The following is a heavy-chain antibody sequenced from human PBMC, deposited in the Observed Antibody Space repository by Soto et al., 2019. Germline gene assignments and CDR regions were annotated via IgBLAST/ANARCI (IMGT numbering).Heavy chain of an antibody. Sequence: SETLSLTCTVSGGSISSSSYYWGWIRQPPGKGLEWIGSIYYSGSTYYNPSLKGRVTISVDTSKNQFSLKLSSVTAADTAVYYCARNLGYSSSWLYYYYGMDVWGQGTTVTVSS. D-gene: IGHD6-13*01. CDR3: ARNLGYSSSWLYYYYGMDV. CDR2: IYYSGST. V-gene: IGHV4-39*01. J-gene: IGHJ6*02. CDR1: GGSISSSSYY.